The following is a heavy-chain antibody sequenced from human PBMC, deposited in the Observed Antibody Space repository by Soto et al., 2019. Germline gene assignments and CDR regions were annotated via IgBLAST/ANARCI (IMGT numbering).Heavy chain of an antibody. CDR2: IIPIFGTA. CDR3: ATLQGYSSTAWFDP. V-gene: IGHV1-69*13. J-gene: IGHJ5*02. D-gene: IGHD6-13*01. CDR1: GGTFSSYA. Sequence: SVKVSCKASGGTFSSYAISWVRQAPGQGLEWMGGIIPIFGTANYAQKFQGRVTITADESTSTAYMELSSLRSEDTAVYYCATLQGYSSTAWFDPWGQGTLVTVSS.